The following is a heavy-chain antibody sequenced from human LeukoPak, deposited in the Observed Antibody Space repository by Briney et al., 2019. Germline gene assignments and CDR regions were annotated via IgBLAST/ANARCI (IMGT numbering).Heavy chain of an antibody. CDR1: GFTFSDYY. CDR2: ISGPSSDT. J-gene: IGHJ4*02. Sequence: PGGSLRLSCAASGFTFSDYYMSWIRQVPGKGLEWVSYISGPSSDTNYADSVRGRFTISRDNAKNSLYLQMNSLRAEDTAVYYCARDLEGYHYGSGNYPQWGQGTLITVSS. CDR3: ARDLEGYHYGSGNYPQ. D-gene: IGHD3-10*01. V-gene: IGHV3-11*05.